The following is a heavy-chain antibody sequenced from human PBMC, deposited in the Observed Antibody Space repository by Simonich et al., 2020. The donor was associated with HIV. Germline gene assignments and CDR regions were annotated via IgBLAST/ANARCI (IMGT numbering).Heavy chain of an antibody. Sequence: QEQLRQWGAGLLKPSETLSLTCAVYGESFSGYYWTWIRQPPGKGLEWIGEIIHSGRTNYHPSLKSRGTISVDTSKNQFSLKLSSVTAADTAVYYCARGGYCSGGSCYPLFSRYGMDVWGQGTTVTVSS. V-gene: IGHV4-34*12. CDR3: ARGGYCSGGSCYPLFSRYGMDV. CDR1: GESFSGYY. CDR2: IIHSGRT. J-gene: IGHJ6*02. D-gene: IGHD2-15*01.